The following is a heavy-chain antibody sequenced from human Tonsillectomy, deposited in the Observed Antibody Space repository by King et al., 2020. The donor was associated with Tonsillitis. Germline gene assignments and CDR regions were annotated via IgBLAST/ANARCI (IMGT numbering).Heavy chain of an antibody. J-gene: IGHJ3*02. CDR2: ISGSGGST. D-gene: IGHD3-10*01. V-gene: IGHV3-23*04. CDR3: ANLGPPYYYGSGSAKLPDAFDI. CDR1: GFTFSSYA. Sequence: VQLVESGGGLVQPGGSLRLSCAASGFTFSSYAMSWVRQAPGKGLEWVSAISGSGGSTYYADSVKGRFTISRDNSKNTLYLQMNSLRAEDTAVYYCANLGPPYYYGSGSAKLPDAFDIWGQGTMVTVSS.